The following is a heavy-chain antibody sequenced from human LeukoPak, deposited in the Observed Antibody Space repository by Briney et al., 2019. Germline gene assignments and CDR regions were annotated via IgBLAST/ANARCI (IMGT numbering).Heavy chain of an antibody. V-gene: IGHV1-69*04. Sequence: ASVKVSCKASGGTFSSYAISWVRQAPGQGLEWMGRIIPILGIANYAQKFQGRVTITADKSTSTAYMELSSLRSEDTAVYYCARDKGSYDFWSGNPSYFDYGAKGPLVTVSS. J-gene: IGHJ4*02. CDR1: GGTFSSYA. D-gene: IGHD3-3*01. CDR3: ARDKGSYDFWSGNPSYFDY. CDR2: IIPILGIA.